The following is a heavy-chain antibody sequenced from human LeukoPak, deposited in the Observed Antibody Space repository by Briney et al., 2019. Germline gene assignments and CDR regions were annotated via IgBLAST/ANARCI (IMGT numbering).Heavy chain of an antibody. CDR1: GFTFSSYG. D-gene: IGHD2-8*02. CDR3: ARGLVVSIDY. V-gene: IGHV3-30-3*01. J-gene: IGHJ4*02. CDR2: ISYDGSNK. Sequence: GGSLRLSCAASGFTFSSYGLHWVRHTPGKGLEWVALISYDGSNKYYADSVKGRFTISRDNAKNSLYLQMNSLRAEDTALYYCARGLVVSIDYWGQGTLVTVSS.